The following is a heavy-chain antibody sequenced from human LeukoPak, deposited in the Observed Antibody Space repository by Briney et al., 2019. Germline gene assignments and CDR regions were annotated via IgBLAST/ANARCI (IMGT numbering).Heavy chain of an antibody. D-gene: IGHD4-17*01. J-gene: IGHJ4*02. Sequence: SVKVSCKASGGTFSSYAISWVRQAPGQGLEWMGRIIPILGIANYTQKFQGRVTITADKSTSTAYMELSSLRSEDTAVCYCARGKNTALDYWGQGTLVTVSS. CDR2: IIPILGIA. CDR1: GGTFSSYA. CDR3: ARGKNTALDY. V-gene: IGHV1-69*04.